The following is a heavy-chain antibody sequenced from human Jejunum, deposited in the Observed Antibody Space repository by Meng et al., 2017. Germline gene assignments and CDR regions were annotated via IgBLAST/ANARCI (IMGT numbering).Heavy chain of an antibody. Sequence: QIPLKVSGPTLVKPTQPLTLTCTFSGFSLSTSGVGVGWIRQPPGKALECLALIYWDDDKRYNPSLKNRLTITKDTSKNQVVLTMTNMDLVDTATYYCAHRLAYSTNYNVGWFDPWGQGTLVTVSS. CDR2: IYWDDDK. CDR3: AHRLAYSTNYNVGWFDP. D-gene: IGHD6-13*01. CDR1: GFSLSTSGVG. V-gene: IGHV2-5*02. J-gene: IGHJ5*02.